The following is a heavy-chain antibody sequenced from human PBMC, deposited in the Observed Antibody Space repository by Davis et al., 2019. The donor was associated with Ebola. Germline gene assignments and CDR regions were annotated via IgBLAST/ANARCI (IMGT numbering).Heavy chain of an antibody. Sequence: GESLKISCAASGFTVSSNYMSWVRQAPGKGLEWVSVIYSGGSTYYADSVKGRFTISRDNSKNTLYLQMNSLRAEDTAVYYCARDIVVVVAATSGYYGMDVWGQGTTVTVSS. CDR2: IYSGGST. D-gene: IGHD2-15*01. J-gene: IGHJ6*02. CDR3: ARDIVVVVAATSGYYGMDV. V-gene: IGHV3-66*01. CDR1: GFTVSSNY.